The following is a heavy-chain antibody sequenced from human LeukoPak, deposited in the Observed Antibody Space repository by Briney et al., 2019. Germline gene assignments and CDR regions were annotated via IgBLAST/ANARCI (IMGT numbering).Heavy chain of an antibody. CDR1: GGTFSSYA. CDR2: IIPIFGTA. Sequence: SVKVSCKASGGTFSSYAISWVRQAPGQGLEWMGGIIPIFGTANYAQKFQGRVTITADKSTSTAYMELSSLRSEDTAVYYCARGGGQDCSGGSCYPESYYYYYMDVWGKGTTVTVSS. J-gene: IGHJ6*03. V-gene: IGHV1-69*06. D-gene: IGHD2-15*01. CDR3: ARGGGQDCSGGSCYPESYYYYYMDV.